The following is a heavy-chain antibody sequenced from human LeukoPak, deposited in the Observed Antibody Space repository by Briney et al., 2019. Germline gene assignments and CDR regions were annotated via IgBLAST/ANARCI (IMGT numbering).Heavy chain of an antibody. D-gene: IGHD2-2*01. V-gene: IGHV1-18*01. J-gene: IGHJ4*02. Sequence: ASVKVSCKASGYTFTNYGITWVRQAPGQGLEWMGWISGYQGSTKYAQNFQGRVTMTTDTSTSTVYMELRSLRSDDTAVYYCASSKTSCSSTSCYDPFDYWGQGTLVTVSS. CDR1: GYTFTNYG. CDR3: ASSKTSCSSTSCYDPFDY. CDR2: ISGYQGST.